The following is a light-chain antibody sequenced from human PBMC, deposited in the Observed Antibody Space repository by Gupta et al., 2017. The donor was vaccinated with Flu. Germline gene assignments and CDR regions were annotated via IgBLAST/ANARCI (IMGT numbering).Light chain of an antibody. Sequence: SYELTQPPSVSVSPGQTARITCSGDALSTQYTYWYQQKPGQAPVLVIFKDTERPSGIPERFSGSTSGTTVTLTISRVQAEDEAAYYCQSADNSGTYVVFGGGTKLTV. J-gene: IGLJ2*01. CDR1: ALSTQY. V-gene: IGLV3-25*03. CDR2: KDT. CDR3: QSADNSGTYVV.